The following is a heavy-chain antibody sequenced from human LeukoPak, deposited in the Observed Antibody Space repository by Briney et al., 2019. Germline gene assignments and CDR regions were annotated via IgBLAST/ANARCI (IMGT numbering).Heavy chain of an antibody. CDR2: ISGSGGST. CDR1: GFTFSSYA. D-gene: IGHD1-26*01. Sequence: GGSLRLSCAAPGFTFSSYAMSWFRQAPGKGLEWFSGISGSGGSTHYAAPVKGRFTISRDNSKNTLNLQMTSRGGEDTAEISCAKDLPSNIVGASYYFDYWGQGILVTVSS. J-gene: IGHJ4*02. CDR3: AKDLPSNIVGASYYFDY. V-gene: IGHV3-23*01.